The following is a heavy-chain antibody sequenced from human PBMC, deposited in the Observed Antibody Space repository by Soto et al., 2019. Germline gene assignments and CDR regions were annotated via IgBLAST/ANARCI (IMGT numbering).Heavy chain of an antibody. J-gene: IGHJ4*02. CDR2: ISPYNGNT. V-gene: IGHV1-18*01. D-gene: IGHD3-3*01. CDR3: ARDLLYGYHFWSTYNRGYFDH. Sequence: AAVKVACKASGYAFRNYGITWVRQAPGQGLEWMAWISPYNGNTNYAQDRQGRVTMTTDTSTSTAYMELRSLTSEDTAMYYCARDLLYGYHFWSTYNRGYFDHWGQGPLVTVSS. CDR1: GYAFRNYG.